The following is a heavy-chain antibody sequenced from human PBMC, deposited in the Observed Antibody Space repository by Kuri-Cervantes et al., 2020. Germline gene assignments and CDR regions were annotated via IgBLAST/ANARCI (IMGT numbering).Heavy chain of an antibody. CDR2: ISYDGSNK. CDR1: GFTFSSYA. V-gene: IGHV3-30-3*01. J-gene: IGHJ1*01. D-gene: IGHD3-16*01. CDR3: AKDRGGAGGAPRYFQH. Sequence: GGSLRLSWPASGFTFSSYAMHWVRQAPGKGLEWVAVISYDGSNKYYADSVKGRFTISRDNSKNTLYLQMNSLRAEDTAVYYCAKDRGGAGGAPRYFQHWGQGTLVTVSS.